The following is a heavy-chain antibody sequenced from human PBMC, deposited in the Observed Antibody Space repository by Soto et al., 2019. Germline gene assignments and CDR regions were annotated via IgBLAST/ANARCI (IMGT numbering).Heavy chain of an antibody. J-gene: IGHJ6*02. CDR2: INPSGGST. D-gene: IGHD3-3*01. CDR1: GYTFTSYY. Sequence: ASVKVSCKASGYTFTSYYMHWVRQAPGQGLEWMGIINPSGGSTSYAQKFQGRVTMTRDTSTSTVYMVLSSLRSEDTAVYYCARDTRTYYDFWSGYRAPSYYYYGMDVWGQGTAVTVSS. V-gene: IGHV1-46*01. CDR3: ARDTRTYYDFWSGYRAPSYYYYGMDV.